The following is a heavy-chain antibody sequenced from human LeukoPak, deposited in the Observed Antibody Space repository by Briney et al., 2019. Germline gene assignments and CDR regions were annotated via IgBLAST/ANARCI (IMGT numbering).Heavy chain of an antibody. J-gene: IGHJ4*02. CDR3: TTDRGGWYFDY. CDR1: GFTFSSYW. Sequence: GGSLRLSCAASGFTFSSYWMSWVRQAPGKGLEWVGRIKSKTDGGTTDYAAPVKGRFTISRDDSKNTLYLQMNSLKTEDTAVYYCTTDRGGWYFDYWGQGTLVTVSS. CDR2: IKSKTDGGTT. V-gene: IGHV3-15*01. D-gene: IGHD6-19*01.